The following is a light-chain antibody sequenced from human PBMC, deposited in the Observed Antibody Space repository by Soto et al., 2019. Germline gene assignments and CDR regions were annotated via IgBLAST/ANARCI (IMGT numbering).Light chain of an antibody. CDR2: GAS. Sequence: EVVMTQSPATLSVSPGEGATLYCRASQSISSNLAWYQKKPGQSHRLLIYGASTRATAVPARFSGSGSGTEFPLTISSLQSEDFAVYYCQQYDNWPLTFGGGTQVEIK. V-gene: IGKV3-15*01. CDR1: QSISSN. CDR3: QQYDNWPLT. J-gene: IGKJ4*01.